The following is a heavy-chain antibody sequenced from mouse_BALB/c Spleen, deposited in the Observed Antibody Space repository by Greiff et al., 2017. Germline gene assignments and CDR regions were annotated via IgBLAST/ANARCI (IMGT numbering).Heavy chain of an antibody. CDR2: ISSGSSTI. V-gene: IGHV5-17*02. J-gene: IGHJ4*01. D-gene: IGHD2-1*01. Sequence: VESGGGLVQPGGSRKLSCAASGFTFSSFGMHWVRQAPEKGLEWVAYISSGSSTIYYADTVKGRFTISRDNPKNTLFLQMTSLRSEDTAMYYCARDGNPFYYAMDYWGQGTSVTVSS. CDR3: ARDGNPFYYAMDY. CDR1: GFTFSSFG.